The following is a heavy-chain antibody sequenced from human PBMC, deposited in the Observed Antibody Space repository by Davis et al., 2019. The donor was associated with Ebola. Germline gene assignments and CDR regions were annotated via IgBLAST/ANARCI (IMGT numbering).Heavy chain of an antibody. CDR1: GYTFSSYG. J-gene: IGHJ2*01. CDR2: ISADNGNT. D-gene: IGHD3-22*01. CDR3: ARMRNYYETNGFNWYFDL. Sequence: AASVKVSCKASGYTFSSYGVTWVRQAPGQGLEWMGWISADNGNTNYAQKFQGRVNMTTDTSTSTANMELKSLRSDDPAVYYYARMRNYYETNGFNWYFDLWGRGTLVTVSS. V-gene: IGHV1-18*01.